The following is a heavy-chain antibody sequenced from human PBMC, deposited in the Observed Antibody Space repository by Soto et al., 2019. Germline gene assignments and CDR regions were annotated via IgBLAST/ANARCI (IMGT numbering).Heavy chain of an antibody. D-gene: IGHD6-25*01. CDR2: ISAYNGNT. J-gene: IGHJ6*02. CDR1: GYTFTSYG. V-gene: IGHV1-18*04. CDR3: ARPREATATIAAHYGMDV. Sequence: ASVKVSCKASGYTFTSYGISWVRQAPGQGLEWMGWISAYNGNTNYAQKLQGRVTMTTDTSTSTAYMELRSLRSGDTAVYYCARPREATATIAAHYGMDVWGQGTTVTVSS.